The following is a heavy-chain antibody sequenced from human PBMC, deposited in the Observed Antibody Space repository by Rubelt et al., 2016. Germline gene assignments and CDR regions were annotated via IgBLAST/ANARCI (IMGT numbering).Heavy chain of an antibody. D-gene: IGHD6-13*01. CDR2: INHSGSP. J-gene: IGHJ5*02. CDR3: ARGLARAAAAPRRLWFDP. CDR1: GGSFSGYY. V-gene: IGHV4-34*01. Sequence: QVQLQQWGAGLLKPSETLSLTCAVYGGSFSGYYWSWIRQPPGKGLEWIGEINHSGSPTSNPSLKSRVTISVDPSKNPFSLKRSSVTAADTAVYYCARGLARAAAAPRRLWFDPWGQGTLVTVSS.